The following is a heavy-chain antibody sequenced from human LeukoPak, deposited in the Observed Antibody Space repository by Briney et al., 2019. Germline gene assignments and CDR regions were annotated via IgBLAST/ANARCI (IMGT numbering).Heavy chain of an antibody. J-gene: IGHJ6*03. CDR3: AKDSAFYYIDV. CDR2: ISGSGGSV. Sequence: GGSLRLSCAASGFTFSNFAMSWVRQAPGKGLEWVSAISGSGGSVYYADSVKGRFTISRDNSKNTLYLQMNSLKGDDTAVYYCAKDSAFYYIDVWGKGTTVIISS. V-gene: IGHV3-23*01. D-gene: IGHD3-10*01. CDR1: GFTFSNFA.